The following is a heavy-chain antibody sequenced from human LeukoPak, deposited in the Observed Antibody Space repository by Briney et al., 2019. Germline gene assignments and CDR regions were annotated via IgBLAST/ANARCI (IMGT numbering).Heavy chain of an antibody. D-gene: IGHD2-2*01. Sequence: PGGSLRLSCAASGFTVSSNYMSWVRQAPGKGLEWVSVIYSGGSTYYADSVKGRFTISRDNSKNTLYLQMNSLRAEDTAVYYCARTGYCSSTSCYYYYGMDVWGQGTTVTVSS. CDR2: IYSGGST. CDR1: GFTVSSNY. CDR3: ARTGYCSSTSCYYYYGMDV. V-gene: IGHV3-53*01. J-gene: IGHJ6*02.